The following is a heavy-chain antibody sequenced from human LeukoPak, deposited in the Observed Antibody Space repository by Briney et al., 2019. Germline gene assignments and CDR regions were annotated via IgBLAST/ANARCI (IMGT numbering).Heavy chain of an antibody. J-gene: IGHJ6*02. CDR2: ISGSGGST. D-gene: IGHD3-22*01. Sequence: GGSLRLSCAASGFTSSSYAMSWVRHAPGKGLEWVSAISGSGGSTYDADSVKGRFTISRDYTKNTLYLQMNSMRAENTAVYYCAKDLAYYYDSSPYYYYGMDVWGQGTTVTVSS. V-gene: IGHV3-23*01. CDR1: GFTSSSYA. CDR3: AKDLAYYYDSSPYYYYGMDV.